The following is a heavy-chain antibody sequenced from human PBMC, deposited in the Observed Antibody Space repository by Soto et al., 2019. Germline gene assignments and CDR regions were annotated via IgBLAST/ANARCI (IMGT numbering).Heavy chain of an antibody. D-gene: IGHD3-10*01. J-gene: IGHJ4*02. Sequence: PSETLSLTCAVYGGSLSGYYWSWIRQSPGKGLEWIGQINHSGSANYHPSLKSRVTISVDTSKNQFSLKLSAVTAADTAVYYCARHPTGLWFGDGPDDWGQGTLVTVSS. V-gene: IGHV4-34*01. CDR3: ARHPTGLWFGDGPDD. CDR2: INHSGSA. CDR1: GGSLSGYY.